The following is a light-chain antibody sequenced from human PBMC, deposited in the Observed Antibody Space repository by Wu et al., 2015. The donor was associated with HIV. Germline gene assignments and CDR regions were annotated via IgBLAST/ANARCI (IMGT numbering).Light chain of an antibody. CDR2: GAS. J-gene: IGKJ1*01. V-gene: IGKV3-15*01. Sequence: EIVMTQSPLTLSVSPGERATLSCRASQGISNNLAWYQHKPGQAPRLLIYGASTRATGIPDRFRGSGLGTEFTLTINSVQSEDLAVYYCQQYDKRPPWTFGQGTRVDVK. CDR1: QGISNN. CDR3: QQYDKRPPWT.